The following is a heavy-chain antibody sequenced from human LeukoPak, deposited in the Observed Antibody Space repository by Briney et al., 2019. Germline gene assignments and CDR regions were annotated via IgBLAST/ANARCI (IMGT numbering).Heavy chain of an antibody. CDR3: ARVSGYDWESFYDY. D-gene: IGHD5-12*01. J-gene: IGHJ4*02. Sequence: SDTLSLTCTVSGGSISSYYLSWIRQPPGKGLDWIGYIYYSGSTNYNPSLKSRVTISVDTSKNQFSLKLNSVTAADTAVYYCARVSGYDWESFYDYWGQGTLVTVSS. V-gene: IGHV4-59*07. CDR2: IYYSGST. CDR1: GGSISSYY.